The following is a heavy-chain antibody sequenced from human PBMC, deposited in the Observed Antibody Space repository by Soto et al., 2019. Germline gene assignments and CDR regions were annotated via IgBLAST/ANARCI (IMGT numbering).Heavy chain of an antibody. V-gene: IGHV4-31*03. Sequence: QVQLQESGPGLVKPSQTLSLTCTVSGGSISTCGNYWSWIRQHPGKGLEWIGYIYYSGSTYYNPSLKSRVTISVDTSKILFSLTLTSVTAADTAVYYCARDSTVTTTLLDVWGQGTTVTVSS. D-gene: IGHD4-17*01. J-gene: IGHJ6*02. CDR3: ARDSTVTTTLLDV. CDR1: GGSISTCGNY. CDR2: IYYSGST.